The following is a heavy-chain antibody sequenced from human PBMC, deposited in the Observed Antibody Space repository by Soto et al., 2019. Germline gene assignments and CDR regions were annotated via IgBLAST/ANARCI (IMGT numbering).Heavy chain of an antibody. V-gene: IGHV3-48*01. CDR1: GFTFSTYA. CDR3: ARQYSSGWYYFEY. Sequence: GGSLRLSCAASGFTFSTYAMNWVRQAPGNRLEWVSAISSSSSTIYYADSVKGRFTISRDNAKNSLYLQMNSLRAEDTAVYYCARQYSSGWYYFEYWGQGTLVTVSS. CDR2: ISSSSSTI. J-gene: IGHJ4*02. D-gene: IGHD6-19*01.